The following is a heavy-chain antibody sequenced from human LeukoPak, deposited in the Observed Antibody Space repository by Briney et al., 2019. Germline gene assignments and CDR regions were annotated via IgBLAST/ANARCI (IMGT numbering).Heavy chain of an antibody. D-gene: IGHD3-10*01. CDR3: ARRRRGSGTLATYGMDV. CDR2: INPNSGGT. V-gene: IGHV1-2*02. CDR1: GYTFTGYY. Sequence: GASVTVSCKASGYTFTGYYMHWVRQAPGQGLEWMGWINPNSGGTNYAQKFQDRVTMTRDTSISTAYMELSRLRSDDTAVYYCARRRRGSGTLATYGMDVWGQGTTVTVSS. J-gene: IGHJ6*02.